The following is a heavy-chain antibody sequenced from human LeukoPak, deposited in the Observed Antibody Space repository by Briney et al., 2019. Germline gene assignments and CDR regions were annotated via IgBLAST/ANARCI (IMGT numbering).Heavy chain of an antibody. CDR3: ASGIEYYYDSSEPG. J-gene: IGHJ4*02. D-gene: IGHD3-22*01. CDR1: GFTFSDYY. CDR2: INSDGSST. Sequence: GGSLRLSCAASGFTFSDYYMSWIRQAPGKGLVWVSRINSDGSSTSYADSVKGRFTISRDNAKNTLYLQMNSLRAEDTAVYYCASGIEYYYDSSEPGWGQGTLVTVSS. V-gene: IGHV3-74*01.